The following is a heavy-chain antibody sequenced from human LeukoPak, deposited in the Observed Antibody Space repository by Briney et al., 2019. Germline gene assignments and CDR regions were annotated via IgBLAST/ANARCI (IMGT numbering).Heavy chain of an antibody. V-gene: IGHV1-8*02. CDR1: GGTFSSYA. J-gene: IGHJ4*02. Sequence: ASVKVSCKASGGTFSSYAISWVRQAPGQGLEWMGWMNPNSGNTGYAQKFQGRVTMTRNTSISTAYMELSSLRSEDTAVYYCARDGLIVGATSIDYWGQGTLVTVSS. D-gene: IGHD1-26*01. CDR2: MNPNSGNT. CDR3: ARDGLIVGATSIDY.